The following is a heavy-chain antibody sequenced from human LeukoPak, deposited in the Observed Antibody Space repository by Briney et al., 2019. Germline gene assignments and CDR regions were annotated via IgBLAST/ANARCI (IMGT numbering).Heavy chain of an antibody. CDR1: GFTFNSYT. D-gene: IGHD2/OR15-2a*01. CDR2: ISGSGTTA. Sequence: PGGSLRLSCAASGFTFNSYTMNWVRQAPGKGLEWVSSISGSGTTAWYADAVKGRFTISRDNSKNTLSLQMNSLRAEDTAVYYCTRNMGLDSWGQGTLVTVST. J-gene: IGHJ4*02. V-gene: IGHV3-23*01. CDR3: TRNMGLDS.